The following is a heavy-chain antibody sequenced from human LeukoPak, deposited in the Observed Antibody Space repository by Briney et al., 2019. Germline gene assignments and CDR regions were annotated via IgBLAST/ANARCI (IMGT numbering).Heavy chain of an antibody. V-gene: IGHV1-18*01. D-gene: IGHD1-26*01. CDR1: GYTFTSYG. CDR3: ASPTWEHPDAFDI. Sequence: ASVKVSFKASGYTFTSYGISWVRQAPGQGLEWMGWISAYNGNTNYAQKLQGRVTMTTDTSTSTAYMELRSLGSDDTAVYYCASPTWEHPDAFDIWGQGTMVTVSS. J-gene: IGHJ3*02. CDR2: ISAYNGNT.